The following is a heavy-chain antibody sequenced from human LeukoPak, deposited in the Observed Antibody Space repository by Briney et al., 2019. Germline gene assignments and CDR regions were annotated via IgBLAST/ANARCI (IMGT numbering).Heavy chain of an antibody. V-gene: IGHV5-51*01. D-gene: IGHD3-3*01. CDR1: GYSFTSYW. CDR2: IYPGDSDT. CDR3: ARGYYDFWSGYSLSYYFDY. Sequence: GETLKISCKGSGYSFTSYWIGWVRQIPGKGLEWMGIIYPGDSDTRYSPSFQGQVTISADKSISTAYLQWSSLKASDTAMYYCARGYYDFWSGYSLSYYFDYWGQGTLVTVSS. J-gene: IGHJ4*02.